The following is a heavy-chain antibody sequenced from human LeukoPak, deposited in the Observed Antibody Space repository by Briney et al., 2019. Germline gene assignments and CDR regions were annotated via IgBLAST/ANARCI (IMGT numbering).Heavy chain of an antibody. Sequence: GGSLRLSCAASGFTFSNYWMSWVRQAPGKGLEWVAVIWYDGSNKYYADSVKGRFTISRDNSKNTLYLQMNSLRAEDTAVYYCARGTVVTSRAERDFDYWGQGTLVTVSS. D-gene: IGHD4-23*01. CDR1: GFTFSNYW. CDR2: IWYDGSNK. CDR3: ARGTVVTSRAERDFDY. V-gene: IGHV3-33*08. J-gene: IGHJ4*02.